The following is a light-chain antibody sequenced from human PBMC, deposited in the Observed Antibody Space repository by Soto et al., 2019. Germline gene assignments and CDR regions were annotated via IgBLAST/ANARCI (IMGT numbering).Light chain of an antibody. CDR2: DFT. V-gene: IGLV2-14*03. CDR3: VSYTNPGNYV. CDR1: SRDVTDSDS. Sequence: QSALTQPASVSGSPGQSVTISCAGASRDVTDSDSVSWYQHRPGEAPELKILDFTYRPSGVSDRFSGSLSANTASLTISGLQVEDEGDYYCVSYTNPGNYVFGPGTKLTVL. J-gene: IGLJ1*01.